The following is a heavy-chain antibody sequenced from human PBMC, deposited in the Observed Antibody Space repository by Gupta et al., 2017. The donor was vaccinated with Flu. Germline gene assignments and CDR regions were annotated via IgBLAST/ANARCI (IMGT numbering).Heavy chain of an antibody. CDR3: AKSTARANWYFDL. D-gene: IGHD5-18*01. J-gene: IGHJ2*01. Sequence: FGSYAMSWVRQAPGKGLEWVSAISGSGGSTYYADSGKGRFTISRDNSKNTLYLQMNSLRAEDTAVYYCAKSTARANWYFDLWGRGTLVTVSS. CDR2: ISGSGGST. CDR1: FGSYA. V-gene: IGHV3-23*01.